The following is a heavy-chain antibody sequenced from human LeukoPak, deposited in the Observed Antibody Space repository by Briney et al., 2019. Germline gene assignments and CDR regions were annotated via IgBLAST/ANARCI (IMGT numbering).Heavy chain of an antibody. J-gene: IGHJ3*01. CDR1: GFTVSSNY. V-gene: IGHV3-53*01. Sequence: PGGSLRLSCAASGFTVSSNYMSWVRQAPGKGLEWVSVIYSGGSTYYADSVKGRFTISRDNAKNSLYLQMNSLRAEDTAVYYCARADLTGFHMDAFDLWGQGTMVTVSS. CDR3: ARADLTGFHMDAFDL. CDR2: IYSGGST. D-gene: IGHD3-9*01.